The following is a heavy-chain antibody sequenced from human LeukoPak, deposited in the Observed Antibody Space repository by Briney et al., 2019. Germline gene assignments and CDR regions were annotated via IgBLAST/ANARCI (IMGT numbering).Heavy chain of an antibody. CDR1: GFTFSSYD. CDR3: ATGTGTTYDDAFDI. J-gene: IGHJ3*02. V-gene: IGHV3-13*01. Sequence: GGSLRLSCAASGFTFSSYDMHWVRQATGKGLEWVSAIGTAGDTYYPGSVKGRFTISRENAKNSLYLQMNSLRAGDTAVYYCATGTGTTYDDAFDIWGQGTMVTVSS. CDR2: IGTAGDT. D-gene: IGHD1-1*01.